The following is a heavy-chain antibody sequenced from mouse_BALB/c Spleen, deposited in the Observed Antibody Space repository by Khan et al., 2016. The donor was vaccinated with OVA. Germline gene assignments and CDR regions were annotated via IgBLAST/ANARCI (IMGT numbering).Heavy chain of an antibody. Sequence: EAKLLESGGGLVQPGGSLKLSCAASGFDFSRYWMSWVRQAPGKGLEWIGEINPDSSTINYTPSLKDKFIISRDNAKNTLYLQKSKVRSEDTALYYCADYYGNAMDYWGQGTSVTVSS. D-gene: IGHD1-1*01. V-gene: IGHV4-1*02. CDR2: INPDSSTI. CDR3: ADYYGNAMDY. CDR1: GFDFSRYW. J-gene: IGHJ4*01.